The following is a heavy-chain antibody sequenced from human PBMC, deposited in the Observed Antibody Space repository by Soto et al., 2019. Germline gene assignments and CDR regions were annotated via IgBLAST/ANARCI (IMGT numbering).Heavy chain of an antibody. CDR3: ASVGITLPGKTSFWD. CDR1: EFSFSIYW. Sequence: GGSLRLSCAASEFSFSIYWMTWFRQARGKGLEWVANIKHDGSEKYYVDSVKCRFAISRDNAKNSLYLQMNSLRAEDTAVYSCASVGITLPGKTSFWDWGRGSLVTVSS. J-gene: IGHJ1*01. V-gene: IGHV3-7*01. D-gene: IGHD6-19*01. CDR2: IKHDGSEK.